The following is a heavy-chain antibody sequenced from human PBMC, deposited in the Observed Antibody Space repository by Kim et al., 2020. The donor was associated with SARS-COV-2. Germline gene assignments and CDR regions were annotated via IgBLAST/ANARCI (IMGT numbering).Heavy chain of an antibody. J-gene: IGHJ2*01. V-gene: IGHV4-39*01. Sequence: SETLSLTCTVSGGSISSSSYYWGWIRQPPGKGLEWIGRIYYSGSTYYNPSLKSRVTISVDTSKNQFSLKLSSVTAADTAVYYCARREYYHYLSFDLWGRGTLVTVSS. CDR3: ARREYYHYLSFDL. CDR1: GGSISSSSYY. D-gene: IGHD3-16*01. CDR2: IYYSGST.